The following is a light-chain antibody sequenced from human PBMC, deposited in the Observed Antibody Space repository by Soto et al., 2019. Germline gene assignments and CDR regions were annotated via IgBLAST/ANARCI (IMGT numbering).Light chain of an antibody. J-gene: IGLJ2*01. CDR3: QSYDSSLSNLVV. CDR1: SSNTGADYD. CDR2: DNN. Sequence: QSVLTQPPSVSGAPGQRVTISCTGSSSNTGADYDVHWHQHLPGSAPKLLIYDNNIRPSGVPDRFSGSKSGTSASLAITGLQAEDEGDYYCQSYDSSLSNLVVFGGGTKVTVL. V-gene: IGLV1-40*01.